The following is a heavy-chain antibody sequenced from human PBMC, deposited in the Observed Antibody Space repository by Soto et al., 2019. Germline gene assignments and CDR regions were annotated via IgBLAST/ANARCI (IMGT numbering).Heavy chain of an antibody. CDR3: AREGRIFGVVTQGWFDP. D-gene: IGHD3-3*01. Sequence: KPSETLSLTCAVYGGSFSGYCWSWIRQPPGKGLEWIGEINHSGSTNYNPSLKSRVTISVDTSKNQFSLKLSSVTAADTAVYYCAREGRIFGVVTQGWFDPWGQGTLVTVSS. V-gene: IGHV4-34*01. CDR2: INHSGST. CDR1: GGSFSGYC. J-gene: IGHJ5*02.